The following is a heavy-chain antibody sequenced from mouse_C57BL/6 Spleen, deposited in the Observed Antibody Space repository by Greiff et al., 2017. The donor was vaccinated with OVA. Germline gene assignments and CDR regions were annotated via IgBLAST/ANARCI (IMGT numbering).Heavy chain of an antibody. D-gene: IGHD1-1*01. CDR1: GFNIKDYY. V-gene: IGHV14-2*01. Sequence: EVQGVESGAELVKPGASVKLSCTASGFNIKDYYMHWVKQRTEQGLEWIGRIDPEDGETKYAPKFQGKATITADTSSNTAYLQLSSLTSEDTAVYYCASPPITTVVGDWYFDVWGTGTTVTVSS. CDR3: ASPPITTVVGDWYFDV. CDR2: IDPEDGET. J-gene: IGHJ1*03.